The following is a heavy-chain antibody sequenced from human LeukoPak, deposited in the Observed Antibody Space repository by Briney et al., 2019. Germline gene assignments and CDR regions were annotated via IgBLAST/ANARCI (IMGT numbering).Heavy chain of an antibody. CDR2: IYYSGST. CDR1: GGAISRWC. D-gene: IGHD3-10*01. Sequence: PSETLSLTCTESGGAISRWCWSWLRQPPGKGLEWIGYIYYSGSTNYNPSLKSRVTISVDTSKNQFSLKLSSVTAADTAVYYCARTPTNTMVRGVIGIDYWGQGTLVTVSS. V-gene: IGHV4-59*08. J-gene: IGHJ4*02. CDR3: ARTPTNTMVRGVIGIDY.